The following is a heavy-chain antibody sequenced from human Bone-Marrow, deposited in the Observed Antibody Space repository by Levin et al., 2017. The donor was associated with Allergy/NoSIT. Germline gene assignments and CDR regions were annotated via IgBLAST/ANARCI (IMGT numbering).Heavy chain of an antibody. CDR1: GYTFTSYY. Sequence: GESLKISCKASGYTFTSYYMHWVRQAPGQGLEWMGIINPSGGSTSYAQKFQGRVTMTRDTSTSTVYMELSSLRSEDTAVYYCARDDDILTGGMDVWGQGTTVTVSS. CDR3: ARDDDILTGGMDV. D-gene: IGHD3-9*01. V-gene: IGHV1-46*01. CDR2: INPSGGST. J-gene: IGHJ6*02.